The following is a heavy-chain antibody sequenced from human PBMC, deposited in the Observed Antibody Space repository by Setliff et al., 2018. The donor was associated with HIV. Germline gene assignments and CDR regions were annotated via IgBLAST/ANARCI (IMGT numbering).Heavy chain of an antibody. D-gene: IGHD2-15*01. CDR1: GGSISSSNYY. CDR2: IYYSGST. J-gene: IGHJ5*02. CDR3: ARDLLDGTTVGVVVVTAPSWFDP. Sequence: PSETLSLTCSVSGGSISSSNYYWGWIRQPPGKGLEWIGSIYYSGSTYYNPSLKSRVTISVDTSKNQFSLKPTSVTAADTAVYYCARDLLDGTTVGVVVVTAPSWFDPWGQGTLVTVSS. V-gene: IGHV4-39*07.